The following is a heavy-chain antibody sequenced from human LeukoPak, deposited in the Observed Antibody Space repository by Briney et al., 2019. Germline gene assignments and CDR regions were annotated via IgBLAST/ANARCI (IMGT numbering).Heavy chain of an antibody. CDR3: AKDQDYVWGSYRD. J-gene: IGHJ4*02. CDR1: GFTFSSYG. Sequence: GGSLRLSCAASGFTFSSYGMNWVRQAPGKGLEWVAVISYDGSNKYYADSVKGRFTISRDNSKNTLYLQMNSLRAEDTAVYYCAKDQDYVWGSYRDWGRGTLVTVSS. D-gene: IGHD3-16*01. CDR2: ISYDGSNK. V-gene: IGHV3-30*19.